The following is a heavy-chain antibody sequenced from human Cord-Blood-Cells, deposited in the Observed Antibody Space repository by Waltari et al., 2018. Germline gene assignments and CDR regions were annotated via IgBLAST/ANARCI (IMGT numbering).Heavy chain of an antibody. CDR3: ARGPLNNLVTEEPLDY. V-gene: IGHV4-34*01. CDR2: INHSGST. Sequence: QVQLQQWGAGLLKPSETLSLTCAVYGGSFSGYYWSWIRQPPGKGLEWIGEINHSGSTNYNPSLKSRVTISVDTSKNQFSLKLSSVTAADTAVYYCARGPLNNLVTEEPLDYWGQGTLVTVSS. CDR1: GGSFSGYY. D-gene: IGHD7-27*01. J-gene: IGHJ4*02.